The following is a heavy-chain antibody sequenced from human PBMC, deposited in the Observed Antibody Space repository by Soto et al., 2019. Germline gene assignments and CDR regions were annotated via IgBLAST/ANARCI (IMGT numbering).Heavy chain of an antibody. CDR3: ARHKAGGDYSFDY. Sequence: SQTLSLTCVISGDSVSSNIVAWNWIRQSPSRGLEWLGRTYYRSKWYNDYAVPVKSRITINPDTSKNQFSLQLNSVTPEDTAVYYCARHKAGGDYSFDYWGQGTLVTVSS. J-gene: IGHJ4*02. CDR1: GDSVSSNIVA. CDR2: TYYRSKWYN. V-gene: IGHV6-1*01. D-gene: IGHD4-17*01.